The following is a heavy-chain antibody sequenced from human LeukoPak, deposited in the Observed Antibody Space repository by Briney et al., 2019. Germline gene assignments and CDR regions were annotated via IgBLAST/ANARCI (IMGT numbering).Heavy chain of an antibody. CDR3: ARHGGSYDYYYYYGMDV. D-gene: IGHD1-26*01. Sequence: HWASVKVSCKASGGTFSSYAISWVRQAPGQGLEWMGGIIPIFGTANYAQKFQGRVTITADESTSTAYMELSSLRSEDTAVYYCARHGGSYDYYYYYGMDVWGQGTTVTVSS. J-gene: IGHJ6*02. V-gene: IGHV1-69*13. CDR1: GGTFSSYA. CDR2: IIPIFGTA.